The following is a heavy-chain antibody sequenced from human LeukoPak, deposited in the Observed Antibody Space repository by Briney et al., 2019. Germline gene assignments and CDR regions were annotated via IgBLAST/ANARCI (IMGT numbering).Heavy chain of an antibody. V-gene: IGHV4-31*03. CDR3: ARFATVTHYFDY. CDR1: GGSISSGGYY. J-gene: IGHJ4*02. CDR2: IYYSGST. D-gene: IGHD4-17*01. Sequence: SETLSLTCTVSGGSISSGGYYWSWIRQHPGKGLEWIGYIYYSGSTYYNPSLKSRVTISVDTSKNQFSLKLSSVTAADTAVYYCARFATVTHYFDYWGQGTPVTVSS.